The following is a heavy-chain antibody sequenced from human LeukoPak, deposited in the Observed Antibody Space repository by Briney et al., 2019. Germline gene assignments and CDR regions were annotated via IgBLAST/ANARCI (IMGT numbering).Heavy chain of an antibody. Sequence: PSETLSLTCAVYGGSFSGYYWSWIRQPPGEGREWIGEINHRGSTNYNPSLKSRVTISVDTSKNQFSLKLSSVTAADTAVYYCARALGYCSGGSCYLDYWGQGTLVTVSS. CDR1: GGSFSGYY. CDR2: INHRGST. J-gene: IGHJ4*02. D-gene: IGHD2-15*01. CDR3: ARALGYCSGGSCYLDY. V-gene: IGHV4-34*01.